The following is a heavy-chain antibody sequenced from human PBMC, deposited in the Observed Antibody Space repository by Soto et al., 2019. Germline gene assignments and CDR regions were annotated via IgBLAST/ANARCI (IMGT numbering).Heavy chain of an antibody. J-gene: IGHJ4*02. CDR1: GGSLSGYY. D-gene: IGHD5-12*01. Sequence: QVQLQQWGAGLLKPSETLSLNCAVNGGSLSGYYWSWIRQPPGKGLEWIGEIKDGGRTNYSPSLTSRATRSSDTSNNRVSLRLYSVTAADTGVYYCARGQEGVVATHWDQGTLVTVSS. CDR2: IKDGGRT. CDR3: ARGQEGVVATH. V-gene: IGHV4-34*01.